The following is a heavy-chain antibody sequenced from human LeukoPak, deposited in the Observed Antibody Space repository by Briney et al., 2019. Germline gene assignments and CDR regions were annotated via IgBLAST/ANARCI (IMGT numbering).Heavy chain of an antibody. J-gene: IGHJ4*02. CDR3: ARTGRYSSSWYPDY. D-gene: IGHD6-13*01. CDR1: GFTFSSYW. V-gene: IGHV3-74*01. CDR2: INSDGSST. Sequence: PGGSLRLSCAASGFTFSSYWMHWVRQAPGKGLVWVSRINSDGSSTSYADSVKGRFTISRDNAKNSLYLQMNSLRAEDTAVYYCARTGRYSSSWYPDYWGQGTLVTVSS.